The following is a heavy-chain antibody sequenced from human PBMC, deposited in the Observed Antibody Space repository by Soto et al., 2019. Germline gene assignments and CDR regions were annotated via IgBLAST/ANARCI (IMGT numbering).Heavy chain of an antibody. CDR2: IDHSGYT. CDR1: GGSFSGYY. V-gene: IGHV4-34*01. D-gene: IGHD3-3*01. J-gene: IGHJ5*02. CDR3: ARVRDWFDP. Sequence: SDPLSITCAFSGGSFSGYYWNWIRQPPGKGLEWIGEIDHSGYTNYNPSLKSRVTISVDTSKNQFSLRLTSVTAADTAVYYCARVRDWFDPWGQGTLVTVSS.